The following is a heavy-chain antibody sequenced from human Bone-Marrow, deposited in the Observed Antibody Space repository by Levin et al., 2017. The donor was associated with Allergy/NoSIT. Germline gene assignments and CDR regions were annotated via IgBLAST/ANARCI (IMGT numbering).Heavy chain of an antibody. CDR2: ISGSGSNT. J-gene: IGHJ4*02. D-gene: IGHD3-22*01. V-gene: IGHV3-23*01. CDR1: GPIFSNYA. Sequence: GGSLRLSCAASGPIFSNYAMNWVRQAPGKGLEWVSQISGSGSNTHYADSVRGRSTFPRDNSNNTVYLQMNSLRADDTAVYYCAGYDTSGYHSPFDYWGQGTLVTVSS. CDR3: AGYDTSGYHSPFDY.